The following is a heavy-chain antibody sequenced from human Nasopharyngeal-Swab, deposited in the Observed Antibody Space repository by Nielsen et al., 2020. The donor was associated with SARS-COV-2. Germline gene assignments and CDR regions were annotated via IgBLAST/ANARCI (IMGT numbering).Heavy chain of an antibody. V-gene: IGHV3-15*07. J-gene: IGHJ4*02. CDR2: IKSKTDGGTT. Sequence: GKGLEWVGRIKSKTDGGTTDYAAPVKGRFTISRDDSKNTLYLQMNSLKTEDTAVYYCTTATAAAGTYYYDSSGYYYFDYWGQGTLVTVSS. D-gene: IGHD3-22*01. CDR3: TTATAAAGTYYYDSSGYYYFDY.